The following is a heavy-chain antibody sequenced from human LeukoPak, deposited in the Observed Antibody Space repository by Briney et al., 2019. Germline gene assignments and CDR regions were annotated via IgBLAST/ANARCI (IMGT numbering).Heavy chain of an antibody. J-gene: IGHJ4*02. Sequence: SETLSLTCSVSGGSLSPYYWSWIRQPPGGGLEWLGELNQSGSTNYNPSLKSRVTISVEKFKNQFSLEVTSVTAADTAIYYCATLGGLYYESHGYPDFDHWGQGTLVTVSS. V-gene: IGHV4-34*01. D-gene: IGHD3-22*01. CDR3: ATLGGLYYESHGYPDFDH. CDR1: GGSLSPYY. CDR2: LNQSGST.